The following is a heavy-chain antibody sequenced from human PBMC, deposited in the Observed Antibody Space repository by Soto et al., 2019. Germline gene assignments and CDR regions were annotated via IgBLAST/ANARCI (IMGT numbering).Heavy chain of an antibody. CDR1: GDSINSDNYY. J-gene: IGHJ4*02. Sequence: QLQLQESGPGLVKPSETLSLTCSVSGDSINSDNYYWGWIRQPPGKGLEWIGSIYYRGNTYYNPTPQTRFTITLVKSKSQFSLKLKAVTPADSAVYFCAGLEVLATISYYFDYWGQGTLVTFSS. D-gene: IGHD2-8*02. CDR2: IYYRGNT. CDR3: AGLEVLATISYYFDY. V-gene: IGHV4-39*01.